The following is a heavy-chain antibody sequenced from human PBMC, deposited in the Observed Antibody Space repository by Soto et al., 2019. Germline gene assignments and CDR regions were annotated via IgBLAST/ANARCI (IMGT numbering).Heavy chain of an antibody. V-gene: IGHV3-30*18. CDR1: GFTFSRYG. D-gene: IGHD4-17*01. CDR3: AKDRVGTTVKYSYYYYYGMEV. Sequence: LRLSFAASGFTFSRYGMHWVRQAPGKLLEWVAVISYDGSNKYYADSVKGRFTISRDNSKNTLYLQMNSLRAEDTAVYYCAKDRVGTTVKYSYYYYYGMEVWGQGTTVSVSS. J-gene: IGHJ6*02. CDR2: ISYDGSNK.